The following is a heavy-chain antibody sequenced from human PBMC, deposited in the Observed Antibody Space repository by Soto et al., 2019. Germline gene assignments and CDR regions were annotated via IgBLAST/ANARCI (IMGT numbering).Heavy chain of an antibody. CDR2: ISAYNGKR. J-gene: IGHJ3*02. CDR1: GYPFTSYG. V-gene: IGHV1-18*01. Sequence: QGQLLQSGDEVKTPGASVRVSCRASGYPFTSYGISWVRQAPGQGLEWVAWISAYNGKRDTAQKFQGRVTMTLDTSTDTAHMDLGDLTSADTAVYYCARGRIVASIHVVFEMWGQGTKVTVSS. D-gene: IGHD5-12*01. CDR3: ARGRIVASIHVVFEM.